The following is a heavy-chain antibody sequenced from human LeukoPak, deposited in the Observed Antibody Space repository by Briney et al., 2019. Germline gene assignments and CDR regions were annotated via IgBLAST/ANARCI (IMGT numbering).Heavy chain of an antibody. D-gene: IGHD6-19*01. V-gene: IGHV3-23*01. CDR2: INGSGGST. J-gene: IGHJ4*02. Sequence: PGGSLRLSCAASGFTFSSYAMSWVRQAPGKGLEWVSAINGSGGSTYYADSVKGRFTISRDNSKNTLYLQMNSLRAEDTAVYYCVLRGIAVASYWGQGTLVTVSS. CDR1: GFTFSSYA. CDR3: VLRGIAVASY.